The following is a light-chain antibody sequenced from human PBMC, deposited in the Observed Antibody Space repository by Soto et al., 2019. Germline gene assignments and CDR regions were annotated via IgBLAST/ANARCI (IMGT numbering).Light chain of an antibody. CDR1: TGAVTSGYY. CDR3: LLYYGGTWV. Sequence: QAVVPQEPSLTVSPGGTVTLTCASSTGAVTSGYYPNWFQQKPGQAPRALIYSTSNKQSWTPARFSGSLLGGKAALTLSGVQPEDEAEYYCLLYYGGTWVFGGGTKLTVL. J-gene: IGLJ3*02. V-gene: IGLV7-43*01. CDR2: STS.